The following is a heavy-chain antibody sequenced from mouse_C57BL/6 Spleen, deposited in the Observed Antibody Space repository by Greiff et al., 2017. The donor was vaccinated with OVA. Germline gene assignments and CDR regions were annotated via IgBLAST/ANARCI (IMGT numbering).Heavy chain of an antibody. V-gene: IGHV1-53*01. CDR3: ARSGEGLPSWFAY. CDR1: GYTFTSYW. D-gene: IGHD2-2*01. J-gene: IGHJ3*01. Sequence: QVQLQQSGPELVKPGASVKLSCKASGYTFTSYWMHWVKQRPGQGLEWIGNINPSNGGTNYNEKFKSKATLTVDKSSSTAYMQLSSLTSEDSAVYYCARSGEGLPSWFAYWGQGTLVTVSA. CDR2: INPSNGGT.